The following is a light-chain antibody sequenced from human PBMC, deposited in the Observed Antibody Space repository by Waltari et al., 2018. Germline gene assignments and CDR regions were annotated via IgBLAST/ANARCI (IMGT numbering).Light chain of an antibody. Sequence: DIQMTQPPSSLSASVGDRVTITCRESQSISSYLNWYQQKPGKAPKLLIYAASSLQSGVPSRFSGSGSGTDFTLTISSLQPEDFATYYCQQSYSTPPTFGQGTKLEIK. CDR1: QSISSY. V-gene: IGKV1-39*01. J-gene: IGKJ2*01. CDR3: QQSYSTPPT. CDR2: AAS.